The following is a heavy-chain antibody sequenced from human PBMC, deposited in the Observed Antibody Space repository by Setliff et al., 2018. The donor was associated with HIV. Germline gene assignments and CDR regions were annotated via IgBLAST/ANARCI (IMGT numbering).Heavy chain of an antibody. V-gene: IGHV4-4*07. Sequence: PSETLSLTCSVYGGPMSAYYWTWIRQPAGRGLEWIGRIYPTGSTIYNPSLRSRVTISVDTAKNQFSLRLSSVTPADTAVYYCARVFPPIRGAPFYTPPGAFDIWNQGTMVTVSS. CDR2: IYPTGST. J-gene: IGHJ3*02. CDR3: ARVFPPIRGAPFYTPPGAFDI. D-gene: IGHD3-10*01. CDR1: GGPMSAYY.